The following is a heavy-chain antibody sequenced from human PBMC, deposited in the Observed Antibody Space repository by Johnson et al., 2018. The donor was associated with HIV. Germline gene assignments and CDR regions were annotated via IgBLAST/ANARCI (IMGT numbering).Heavy chain of an antibody. CDR3: AKDGAFDI. Sequence: VQLVESGGGVARPGWSLRLSCVASGFTFSNYWMHWVRQGLGKGLVWVSRINSYGRSTSYSDSVKGRFTISRDSSKNTLFLQMNSLRADDTAVYYCAKDGAFDIWGQGTLVTVSS. J-gene: IGHJ3*02. CDR2: INSYGRST. V-gene: IGHV3-74*01. CDR1: GFTFSNYW.